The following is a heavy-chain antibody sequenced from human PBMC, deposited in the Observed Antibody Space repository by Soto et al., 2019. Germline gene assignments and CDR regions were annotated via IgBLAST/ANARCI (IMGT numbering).Heavy chain of an antibody. CDR2: ISYDGSNK. J-gene: IGHJ4*02. Sequence: QVQLVESGGGVVQPGRSLRLSCAASGFTFSSYAMHWVRQAPGKGLEWLTVISYDGSNKYYADSVKGRFTISRDNSKNPLYLQMNSLGAEDTAVYYCARAPTTVTTAYYFDYWGQGTLVPVSS. D-gene: IGHD4-17*01. CDR3: ARAPTTVTTAYYFDY. CDR1: GFTFSSYA. V-gene: IGHV3-30-3*01.